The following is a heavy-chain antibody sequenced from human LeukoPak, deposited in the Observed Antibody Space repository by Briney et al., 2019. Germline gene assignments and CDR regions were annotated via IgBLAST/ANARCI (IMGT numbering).Heavy chain of an antibody. CDR1: GYTFTSYA. CDR3: ARDRVAFKIAAAGKNWFDH. Sequence: ASVKVSCKASGYTFTSYAMNWVRQAPGQALEWMGWINTNTGNPTYAQRFTGRFVFSLDTSVSTAYLKICSLKAEDTAVYYCARDRVAFKIAAAGKNWFDHCGEGTLVTVSS. CDR2: INTNTGNP. V-gene: IGHV7-4-1*01. D-gene: IGHD6-13*01. J-gene: IGHJ5*02.